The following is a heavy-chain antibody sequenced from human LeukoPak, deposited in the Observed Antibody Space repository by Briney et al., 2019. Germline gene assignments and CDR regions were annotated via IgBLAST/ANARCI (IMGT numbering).Heavy chain of an antibody. CDR1: GFTFRSYW. CDR2: IKGDGSSV. V-gene: IGHV3-74*01. J-gene: IGHJ4*02. CDR3: TRVRGDYGGTSDF. D-gene: IGHD4-23*01. Sequence: GGSLRLSCAASGFTFRSYWMDWARQGPGKGLVWVARIKGDGSSVIYADSVKGRFTVSRDNAENTLYLHMNSLRAEDTAMYHCTRVRGDYGGTSDFWGQGTLVTVSS.